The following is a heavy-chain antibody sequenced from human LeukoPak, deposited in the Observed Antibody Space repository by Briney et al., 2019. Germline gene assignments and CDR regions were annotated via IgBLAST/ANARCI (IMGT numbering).Heavy chain of an antibody. CDR3: ARWDDSSRSFED. Sequence: PSETLSLTCTVSAGSIRSYHWNWIRQSPGRGLEWIGYIYYTGSSNYSPSLKSRVTMSVDTSKSQFSLRLSSVTASDTAVYYCARWDDSSRSFEDWRQATLVTVSS. CDR1: AGSIRSYH. D-gene: IGHD3-22*01. J-gene: IGHJ4*02. CDR2: IYYTGSS. V-gene: IGHV4-59*08.